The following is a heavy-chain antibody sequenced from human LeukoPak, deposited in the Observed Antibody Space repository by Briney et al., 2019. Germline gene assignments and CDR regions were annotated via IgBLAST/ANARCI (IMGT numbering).Heavy chain of an antibody. D-gene: IGHD6-6*01. Sequence: GGSLRLSCAASGFTVSSNYMSWVRQAPGKGLEWVSVIYSGGSTYYADSVKGRFTISRDNSKNTLYLQMNSLRAEDTAVYYCARSKGSSSHYYYYYGMDAWGQGTTVTVSS. CDR1: GFTVSSNY. J-gene: IGHJ6*02. CDR2: IYSGGST. V-gene: IGHV3-53*01. CDR3: ARSKGSSSHYYYYYGMDA.